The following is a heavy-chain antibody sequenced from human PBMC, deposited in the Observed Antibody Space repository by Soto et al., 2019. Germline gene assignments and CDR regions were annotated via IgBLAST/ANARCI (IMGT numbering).Heavy chain of an antibody. CDR3: AAKVDSSGLYYYDYSIDV. CDR1: GFTFSSFG. CDR2: ISDDGKNK. V-gene: IGHV3-30*03. D-gene: IGHD6-19*01. Sequence: QVQLVESGGGVVQPGRSLRLSCAASGFTFSSFGMHWVRQAPGKGLEWVAIISDDGKNKYYADSVQGRFTTSRDNSKNTLYQQQISLLREDNAVYYCAAKVDSSGLYYYDYSIDVWGQGTTVTVSS. J-gene: IGHJ6*02.